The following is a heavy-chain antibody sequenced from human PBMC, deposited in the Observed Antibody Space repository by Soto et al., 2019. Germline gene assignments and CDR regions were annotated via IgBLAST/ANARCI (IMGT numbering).Heavy chain of an antibody. Sequence: SGGGVVQPGKSLRLSCAASGFTFSSYAMHWARQAPGKGLEWVTVISIRGGDEYYAESVRGRFTISRDDSKNTLYLQMDSLRVEDTAVYYCARGTIVARQHLDYWGQGTLVTVSS. CDR1: GFTFSSYA. D-gene: IGHD6-6*01. CDR2: ISIRGGDE. CDR3: ARGTIVARQHLDY. J-gene: IGHJ4*02. V-gene: IGHV3-30*03.